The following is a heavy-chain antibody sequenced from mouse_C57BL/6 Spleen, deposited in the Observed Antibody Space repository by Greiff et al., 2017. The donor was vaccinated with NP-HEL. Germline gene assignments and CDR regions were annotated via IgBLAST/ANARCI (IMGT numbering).Heavy chain of an antibody. CDR3: ARERRYGSSYGYFDV. CDR1: GYTFTSYW. V-gene: IGHV1-52*01. D-gene: IGHD1-1*01. CDR2: IDPSDCET. Sequence: QVQLQQPGAELVRPGSSVKLSCKASGYTFTSYWMHWVKQRPIQGLEWIGNIDPSDCETHYNQKFKDKATLTVDKSSSTAYMQLSSLTSEDSAVYYCARERRYGSSYGYFDVWGTGTTVTVSS. J-gene: IGHJ1*03.